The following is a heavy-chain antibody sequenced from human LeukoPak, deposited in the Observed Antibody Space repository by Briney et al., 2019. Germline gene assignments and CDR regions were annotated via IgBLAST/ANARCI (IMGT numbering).Heavy chain of an antibody. D-gene: IGHD2-2*01. CDR2: ISSGSSYI. CDR3: ARDCGRTSGCWGP. CDR1: GFAFSTYS. J-gene: IGHJ5*02. V-gene: IGHV3-21*01. Sequence: GGSLRLSCAASGFAFSTYSINWVRQAPGKGLEWVSSISSGSSYIYYSDSVKGRCTISRDNAKNSLSLQMNSLRAEDTAVYYCARDCGRTSGCWGPWGQGTLVTVSS.